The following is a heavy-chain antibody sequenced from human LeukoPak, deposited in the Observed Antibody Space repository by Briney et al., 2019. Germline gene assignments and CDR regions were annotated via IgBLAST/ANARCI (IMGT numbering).Heavy chain of an antibody. V-gene: IGHV3-33*01. CDR2: IWYDGSNK. CDR3: AREGYYGSGSPPSLYFDY. J-gene: IGHJ4*02. D-gene: IGHD3-10*01. CDR1: GYTFTSYG. Sequence: SCKASGYTFTSYGISWVRQAPGKGLEWMAIIWYDGSNKYYADSVKGRFTISRDNSRSTLYLQMNSLRPEDTAIYYCAREGYYGSGSPPSLYFDYWGQGTLVTVSS.